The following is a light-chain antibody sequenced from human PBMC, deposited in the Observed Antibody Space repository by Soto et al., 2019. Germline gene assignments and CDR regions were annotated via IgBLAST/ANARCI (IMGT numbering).Light chain of an antibody. CDR3: QQYSTYPWT. CDR2: KAS. V-gene: IGKV1-5*03. Sequence: DIQMTQSPSTLSASVGDSVTITCRASQSISTWLAWYQQKPGKAPKLLIYKASSLESGVPSEFSGSGSGTEFTLTISSLQPDDFATYYCQQYSTYPWTFGQGTKVEI. CDR1: QSISTW. J-gene: IGKJ1*01.